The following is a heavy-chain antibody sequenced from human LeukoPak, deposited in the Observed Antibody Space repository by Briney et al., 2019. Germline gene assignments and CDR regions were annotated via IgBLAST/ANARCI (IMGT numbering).Heavy chain of an antibody. V-gene: IGHV3-23*01. CDR1: GFTFSRYA. CDR3: AKDIQFTYYYASGSPGLFFDY. CDR2: INGSGGST. D-gene: IGHD3-10*01. Sequence: GGSLRLSCAASGFTFSRYAMSWVRQAPGKGLEWVSAINGSGGSTYYADSVKGRFTISRDNSKNTLYLQMNSLRAEDTAVYYCAKDIQFTYYYASGSPGLFFDYWGQGSLVTVSS. J-gene: IGHJ4*02.